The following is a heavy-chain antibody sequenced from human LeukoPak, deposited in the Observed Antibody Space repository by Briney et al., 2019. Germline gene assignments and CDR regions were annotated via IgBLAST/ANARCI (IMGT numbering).Heavy chain of an antibody. Sequence: PGGSLRLSCAASGFTFSNAWMSWVRQAPGKGLEWVGRIKSKTDGGTTDYAAPVKGRFTISRDDSKNTLYLQMNSLKTEDTAVYYCTTDAGGYCGGDCYWVDYWGQGTLVTVSS. CDR1: GFTFSNAW. D-gene: IGHD2-21*01. V-gene: IGHV3-15*01. J-gene: IGHJ4*02. CDR3: TTDAGGYCGGDCYWVDY. CDR2: IKSKTDGGTT.